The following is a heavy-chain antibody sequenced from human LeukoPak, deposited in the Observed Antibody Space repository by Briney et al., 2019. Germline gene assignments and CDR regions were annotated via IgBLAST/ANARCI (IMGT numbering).Heavy chain of an antibody. J-gene: IGHJ4*02. V-gene: IGHV3-20*04. CDR1: GFTFDDYG. CDR3: ARVASSSDCYYFDY. CDR2: INWNGGST. Sequence: PGGSPRLSCAASGFTFDDYGMSWIRQAPGKGLEWVSGINWNGGSTGYADSVRGRFTISRDNAKNSLYLQMNSLRAEDTALYYCARVASSSDCYYFDYWGQGTLVTVSS. D-gene: IGHD2-21*02.